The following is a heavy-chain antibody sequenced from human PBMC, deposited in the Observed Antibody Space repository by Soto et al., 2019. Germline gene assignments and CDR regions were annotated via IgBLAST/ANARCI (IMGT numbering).Heavy chain of an antibody. J-gene: IGHJ4*02. CDR1: GFTFSSYG. CDR3: AKLIVVAAADDFDY. V-gene: IGHV3-30*18. Sequence: PRGSLRLSCAASGFTFSSYGMHWVRQAPGKGLEWVAVISYDGSNKYYADSVKGRFTISRDNSKNTLYLQMNSLRAEDTAVYYCAKLIVVAAADDFDYWGQGTLVTVSS. D-gene: IGHD6-13*01. CDR2: ISYDGSNK.